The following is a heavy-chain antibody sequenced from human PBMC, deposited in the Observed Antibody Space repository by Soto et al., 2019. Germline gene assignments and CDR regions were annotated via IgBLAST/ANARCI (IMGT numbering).Heavy chain of an antibody. V-gene: IGHV1-18*01. CDR1: GYTFNNYG. CDR3: ARDGYYGSGSYGMDV. Sequence: QVQLVQSGSEVKKPGASVKVSCKTSGYTFNNYGISWVRQAPGQGLEWMGWISDYNGNTNYPQKFQGRVTMTTDTSTKTVYMVLTSLRHDDTAVDYCARDGYYGSGSYGMDVWGRGSTVTVSS. J-gene: IGHJ6*02. CDR2: ISDYNGNT. D-gene: IGHD3-10*01.